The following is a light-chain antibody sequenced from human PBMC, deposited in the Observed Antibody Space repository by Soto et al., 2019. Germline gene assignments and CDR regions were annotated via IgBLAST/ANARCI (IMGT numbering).Light chain of an antibody. J-gene: IGLJ2*01. V-gene: IGLV2-14*01. Sequence: QYALTQPASVSGSPGQSITISCTGTSSDVGGYNYVSWYQQHPGKAPKLMIYDVSNRPSGVSNRFSGSKSGNTASLTISGLQAEDEADYYCSSYTSSSNVVFGGGTKVTVL. CDR2: DVS. CDR1: SSDVGGYNY. CDR3: SSYTSSSNVV.